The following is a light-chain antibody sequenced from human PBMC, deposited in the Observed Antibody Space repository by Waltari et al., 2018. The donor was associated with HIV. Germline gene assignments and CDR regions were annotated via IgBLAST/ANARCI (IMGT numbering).Light chain of an antibody. Sequence: SYELTQPPSVSVSPGQTASITCSGDALPKQYAYWYQQKPGQAPILVIYKDIERPSGIPERFSGSSSGTTVTLTISGVQAEDEADYYCQSADSSDTFVFGSGTKVTVL. V-gene: IGLV3-25*03. J-gene: IGLJ1*01. CDR2: KDI. CDR3: QSADSSDTFV. CDR1: ALPKQY.